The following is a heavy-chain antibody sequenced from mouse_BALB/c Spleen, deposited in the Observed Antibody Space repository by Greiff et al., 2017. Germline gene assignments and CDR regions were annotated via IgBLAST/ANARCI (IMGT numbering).Heavy chain of an antibody. CDR2: IDPANGNT. V-gene: IGHV14-3*02. Sequence: EVQLQQSGAELVKPGASVTLSCTASGFNIKDTYMHWVKQRPEQGLEWIGRIDPANGNTKYDPKFQGKATITADTSSNTAYLQLSSLTSDDTAVYYCARGGTTTSIYAMDYWGQGTAVTVSS. CDR3: ARGGTTTSIYAMDY. D-gene: IGHD2-14*01. J-gene: IGHJ4*01. CDR1: GFNIKDTY.